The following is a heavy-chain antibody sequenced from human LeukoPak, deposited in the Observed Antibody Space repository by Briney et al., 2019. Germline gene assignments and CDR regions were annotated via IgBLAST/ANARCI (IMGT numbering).Heavy chain of an antibody. D-gene: IGHD6-13*01. J-gene: IGHJ5*02. CDR2: IIPIFGTA. V-gene: IGHV1-69*05. Sequence: SVKVSCKASGGTFSSYAISWVRQAPGQGLEWMGGIIPIFGTANYAQKFQGRVTITTDESTSTAYMELSSLRPEDTAVYYCARGGGGIAAPYNWFDPWGQGTLVTVSS. CDR3: ARGGGGIAAPYNWFDP. CDR1: GGTFSSYA.